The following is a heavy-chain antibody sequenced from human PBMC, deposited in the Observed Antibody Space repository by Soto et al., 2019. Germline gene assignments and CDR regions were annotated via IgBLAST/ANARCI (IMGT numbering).Heavy chain of an antibody. J-gene: IGHJ4*02. CDR1: GGSVTNSSYY. CDR2: VYYRGRS. Sequence: SETLSLTCTVSGGSVTNSSYYWGWIRQSPGKGLEWIGSVYYRGRSYSKSSVKSRVTISVDTSKNRFSLSLTSVTASDTAVYFCVSQRTTVPTQAYFDYWGPGALVTVSS. V-gene: IGHV4-39*01. D-gene: IGHD4-17*01. CDR3: VSQRTTVPTQAYFDY.